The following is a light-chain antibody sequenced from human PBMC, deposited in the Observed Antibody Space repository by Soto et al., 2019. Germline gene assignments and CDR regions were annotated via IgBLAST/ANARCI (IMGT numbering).Light chain of an antibody. CDR1: QSVSSY. Sequence: IVLTQSPATLSLSPGERATLSCRASQSVSSYLAWYQQKSGQAPRLLIFDASNRATGIPPRFSASGSGTDFTLTISSLEPEDFAVYYCQHRSIWPVSFGQGTRLQIK. V-gene: IGKV3-11*01. CDR3: QHRSIWPVS. J-gene: IGKJ5*01. CDR2: DAS.